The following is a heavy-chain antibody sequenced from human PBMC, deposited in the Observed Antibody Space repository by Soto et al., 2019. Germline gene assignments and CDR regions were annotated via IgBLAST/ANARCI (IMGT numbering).Heavy chain of an antibody. J-gene: IGHJ6*03. CDR3: AKGAAATYNYYMAV. D-gene: IGHD2-21*01. CDR2: IRGAGDNT. V-gene: IGHV3-23*01. CDR1: GFTFSSFA. Sequence: EVQLLQSGGGLVQPGGSLRLSCAASGFTFSSFAMTWVRQAPGKGLEWVSAIRGAGDNTFYADFVEGRFTISRDNSKNTLYLQMNSLRVEDTALYYCAKGAAATYNYYMAVWGKGTTVTVSS.